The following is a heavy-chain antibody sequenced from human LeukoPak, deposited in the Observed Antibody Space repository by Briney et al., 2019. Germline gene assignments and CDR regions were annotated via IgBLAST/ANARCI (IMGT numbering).Heavy chain of an antibody. D-gene: IGHD2-2*01. CDR2: IYYSGST. CDR1: GGSISSYY. Sequence: SETLSLTCTVSGGSISSYYWSWIRQPPGKGLEWIGYIYYSGSTDYNPSLKSRVTISVETSKNQFSLKLSSVTAADTAVYYCATTNTNDFDYWGQGTLVTVSS. J-gene: IGHJ4*02. CDR3: ATTNTNDFDY. V-gene: IGHV4-59*08.